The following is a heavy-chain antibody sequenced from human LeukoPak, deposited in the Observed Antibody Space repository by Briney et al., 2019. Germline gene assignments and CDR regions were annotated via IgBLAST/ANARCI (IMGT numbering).Heavy chain of an antibody. CDR2: INHSGST. D-gene: IGHD3-10*01. V-gene: IGHV4-34*01. CDR3: ARHGSGHDY. CDR1: GGSFSGYY. Sequence: SETLSLTCAVYGGSFSGYYWSWLRQPPGKGLEWIGEINHSGSTNYNPSLKCRVTISVDTSKNQFSLKLSSVTAADTAVYYCARHGSGHDYWGQGTLVTASS. J-gene: IGHJ4*02.